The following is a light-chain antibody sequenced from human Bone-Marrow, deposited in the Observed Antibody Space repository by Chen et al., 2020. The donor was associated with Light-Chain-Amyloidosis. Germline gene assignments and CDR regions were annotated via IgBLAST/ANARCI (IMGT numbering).Light chain of an antibody. CDR1: KLGEKN. Sequence: SYDLTQPPSVSVSPGETASITCSRDKLGEKNVCWYQQKPGQSPVLVVYQDNRRPSGIPERFSGSKSGDTATLTISGTQAMDEADYYCHSYDSSLSGYVFGTGTKVTVL. CDR3: HSYDSSLSGYV. V-gene: IGLV3-1*01. J-gene: IGLJ1*01. CDR2: QDN.